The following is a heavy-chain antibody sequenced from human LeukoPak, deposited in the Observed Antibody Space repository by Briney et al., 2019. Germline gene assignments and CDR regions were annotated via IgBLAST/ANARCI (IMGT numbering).Heavy chain of an antibody. D-gene: IGHD2-21*02. CDR2: ITTSSNYI. V-gene: IGHV3-21*01. CDR1: GFTFSTYS. J-gene: IGHJ3*02. CDR3: ARDRAPYCGGDCSDAFDI. Sequence: GGSLRLSCAASGFTFSTYSMNWVRQAPGKGLEWASSITTSSNYIYYADSVKGRFTISRDNAKNSLYLQMNSLRAEDTAVYYCARDRAPYCGGDCSDAFDIWGQGTMVTVSS.